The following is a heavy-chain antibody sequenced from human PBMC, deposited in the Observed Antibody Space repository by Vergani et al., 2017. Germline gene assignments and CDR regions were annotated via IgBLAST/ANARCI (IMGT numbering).Heavy chain of an antibody. V-gene: IGHV4-34*01. J-gene: IGHJ4*02. CDR1: GGSFSGYY. CDR3: ARHFISGWAVDY. Sequence: QVQLQQWGAGLLKPSETLSLTCAVYGGSFSGYYWSWIRQPPGKGLEWIGEINHSGSTNYNPSLKSRVTISVDTSKNQFSLKLSSVTAADTAVYYCARHFISGWAVDYWGQGTLVTVSS. CDR2: INHSGST. D-gene: IGHD6-19*01.